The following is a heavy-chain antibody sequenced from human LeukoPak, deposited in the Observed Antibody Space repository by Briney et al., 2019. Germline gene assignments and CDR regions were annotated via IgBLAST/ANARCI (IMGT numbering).Heavy chain of an antibody. J-gene: IGHJ4*02. CDR3: AREQSASSRYYFDY. D-gene: IGHD6-19*01. V-gene: IGHV4-59*12. CDR2: IYYSGST. Sequence: SETLSLTCTVSGGSISNYYWSWIRQPPGKGLEWIGDIYYSGSTNYNPSHKSRVTISVDTSKNLFSLNLSSVTAADTAVYYCAREQSASSRYYFDYWGQGTLVSVSS. CDR1: GGSISNYY.